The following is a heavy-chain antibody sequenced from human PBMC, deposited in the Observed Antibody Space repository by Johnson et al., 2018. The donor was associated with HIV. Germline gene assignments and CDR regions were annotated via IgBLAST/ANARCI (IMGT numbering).Heavy chain of an antibody. CDR3: ARGSTTYYDSSDYYNQRAFDI. V-gene: IGHV3-33*01. J-gene: IGHJ3*02. Sequence: QVQLVESGGGVVQPGRSLRLSCAASGFTFSSYGMHWVRQAPGKGLEWVAVIWYDGSNKYYADSVKGRFTISRDNAKNSLYLQMNSLRAEDTALYYCARGSTTYYDSSDYYNQRAFDIWGQGTMVTVSS. D-gene: IGHD3-22*01. CDR2: IWYDGSNK. CDR1: GFTFSSYG.